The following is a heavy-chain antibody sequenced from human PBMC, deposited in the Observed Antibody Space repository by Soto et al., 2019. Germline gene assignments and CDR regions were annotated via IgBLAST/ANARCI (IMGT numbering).Heavy chain of an antibody. CDR2: INHSGST. CDR1: GGSFSGYY. Sequence: SETLSLTCAVYGGSFSGYYWSWIRQPPGKGLEWIGEINHSGSTNYNPSLKSRVTISVDTSKNQFSLKLSSVTAADTAVYYCARGRMYYDSSGYYVDYWGQGTLVTVS. D-gene: IGHD3-22*01. J-gene: IGHJ4*02. CDR3: ARGRMYYDSSGYYVDY. V-gene: IGHV4-34*01.